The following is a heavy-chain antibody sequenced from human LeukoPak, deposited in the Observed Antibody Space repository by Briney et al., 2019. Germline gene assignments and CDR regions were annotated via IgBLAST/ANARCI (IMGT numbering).Heavy chain of an antibody. J-gene: IGHJ4*02. CDR2: IYYSGST. D-gene: IGHD2-2*01. CDR1: GGSISSHY. CDR3: ARVVRTRHFDY. Sequence: NPSETLSLTCTVSGGSISSHYWSWIRQPPGKGLEWIGYIYYSGSTNYNPSLKSRVTISVDTSKNQFSLKLSSVTAADTAVYYCARVVRTRHFDYWGQGTLVTVSS. V-gene: IGHV4-59*11.